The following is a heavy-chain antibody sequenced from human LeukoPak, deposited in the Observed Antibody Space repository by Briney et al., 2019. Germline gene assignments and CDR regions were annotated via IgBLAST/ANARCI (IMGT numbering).Heavy chain of an antibody. D-gene: IGHD5-12*01. CDR2: IHPNTGAT. V-gene: IGHV1-2*02. CDR3: ARDMGRYSGYDYDY. CDR1: GHTFNNHF. Sequence: ASVKVSCKSSGHTFNNHFIHWVRQAPGQGLEWVGWIHPNTGATHYAQKFQGRLTMTRDTSISTVYMELTRLRSDDTAVYYCARDMGRYSGYDYDYWGQGTLVTASS. J-gene: IGHJ4*02.